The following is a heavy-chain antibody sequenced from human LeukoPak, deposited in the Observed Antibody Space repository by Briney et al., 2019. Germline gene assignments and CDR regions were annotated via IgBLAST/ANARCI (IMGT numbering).Heavy chain of an antibody. D-gene: IGHD3-10*01. CDR3: ARARVRENYGSGSYYSADEDAFDI. CDR1: GFTFSSYA. V-gene: IGHV3-30-3*01. J-gene: IGHJ3*02. CDR2: ISYDGSNK. Sequence: GGSLRLSCAASGFTFSSYAMHWVRQAPGKGLEWVAVISYDGSNKYYADSVKGRFTISRDNSKNTLYLQMNSLRAEDTAVYYCARARVRENYGSGSYYSADEDAFDIWGQGTMVTVSS.